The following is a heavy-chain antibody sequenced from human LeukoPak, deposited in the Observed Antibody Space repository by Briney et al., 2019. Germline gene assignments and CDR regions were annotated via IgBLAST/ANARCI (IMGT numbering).Heavy chain of an antibody. D-gene: IGHD3-9*01. J-gene: IGHJ5*02. V-gene: IGHV4-34*01. CDR3: ARHGAPYYDILTGYYKVRWFDP. Sequence: SETLSLTCAVYGGSFSGYYWSWIRQPPGKGLEWIGEINHSGSTNYNPSLKSRVTISVDTSKNQFSLKLSSVTAADTAVYYCARHGAPYYDILTGYYKVRWFDPWGQGTLVTVSS. CDR1: GGSFSGYY. CDR2: INHSGST.